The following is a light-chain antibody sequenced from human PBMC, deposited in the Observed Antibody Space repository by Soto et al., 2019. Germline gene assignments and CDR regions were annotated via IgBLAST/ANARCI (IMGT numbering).Light chain of an antibody. CDR1: QGISSY. V-gene: IGKV1-9*01. Sequence: IQLTQSPPSLSASVGDRVTITCRASQGISSYLAWYQQKPGKAPKLLIYGASTLQNGVPSRFSGSGSGTDFTLTISSLQPEDFATYYCQQLNSYLSLTFGGGTKVDIK. J-gene: IGKJ4*01. CDR2: GAS. CDR3: QQLNSYLSLT.